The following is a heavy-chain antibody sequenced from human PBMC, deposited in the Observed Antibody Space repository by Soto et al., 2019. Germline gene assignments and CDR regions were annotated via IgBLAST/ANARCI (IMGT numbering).Heavy chain of an antibody. D-gene: IGHD6-13*01. V-gene: IGHV1-69*01. J-gene: IGHJ6*02. CDR3: ARDTGIAAAGTGYYGMDV. Sequence: QVQLVQSGAEVKKPGSSVKVSCKASGGTFSSYAISWVRQAPGQGLEWMGGIIPIFGTANYAQKFQGRVTITADESTSTAYRELSSLRSEDTAVYYCARDTGIAAAGTGYYGMDVWGQGTTVTVSS. CDR1: GGTFSSYA. CDR2: IIPIFGTA.